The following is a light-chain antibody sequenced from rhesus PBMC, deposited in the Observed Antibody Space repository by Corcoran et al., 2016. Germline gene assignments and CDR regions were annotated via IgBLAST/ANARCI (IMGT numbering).Light chain of an antibody. Sequence: DIQMTQSPSSLSASVGDTVTITCRASQGISSYLAWYQKKPGKAPKLLIYNASTLQSGVLSRFSGSGSGIDFTITISSLQPEEFATYYCQQPNSYPLTFGGGTKVEIK. V-gene: IGKV1-25*01. CDR3: QQPNSYPLT. J-gene: IGKJ4*01. CDR2: NAS. CDR1: QGISSY.